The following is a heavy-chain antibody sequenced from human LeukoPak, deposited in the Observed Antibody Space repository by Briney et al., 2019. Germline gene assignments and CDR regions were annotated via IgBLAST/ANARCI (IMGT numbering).Heavy chain of an antibody. CDR3: ARDRGIAARLFDY. J-gene: IGHJ4*02. CDR1: GGSISSYY. V-gene: IGHV4-59*01. Sequence: SETLSLTCTVSGGSISSYYWSWIWQPPGKGLEWIGYIYYSGSTNYNPSLKSRVTISVDTSKNQFSLKLSSVTAADTAVYYCARDRGIAARLFDYWGQGTLVTVSS. CDR2: IYYSGST. D-gene: IGHD6-6*01.